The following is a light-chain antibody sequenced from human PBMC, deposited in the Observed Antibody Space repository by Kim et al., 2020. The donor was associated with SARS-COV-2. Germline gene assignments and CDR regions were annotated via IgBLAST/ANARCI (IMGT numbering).Light chain of an antibody. Sequence: PGERAPLAVRARQSVGRSYLAWYQQKPGQAPRLLIYGASSRATGIPDRFSGSGSGTDFTLTISRLEPEDFAVYYGQQYGSSPPYTFGQGTKLGIK. CDR2: GAS. J-gene: IGKJ2*01. CDR1: QSVGRSY. V-gene: IGKV3-20*01. CDR3: QQYGSSPPYT.